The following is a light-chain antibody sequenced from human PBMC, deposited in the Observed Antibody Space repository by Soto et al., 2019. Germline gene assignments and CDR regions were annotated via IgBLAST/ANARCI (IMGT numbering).Light chain of an antibody. CDR1: QSLVYSDGNTY. J-gene: IGKJ2*01. V-gene: IGKV2-30*01. Sequence: DVVMTQSPLSLPVTLGQPASISCRSSQSLVYSDGNTYLNWFQQRPGQSPRRLIYKVSNRDSGVPDRFSGSGAGTDFTLKISRVEAEDVGVYYCLYGTHWPPMYTFGQGTKLEIK. CDR2: KVS. CDR3: LYGTHWPPMYT.